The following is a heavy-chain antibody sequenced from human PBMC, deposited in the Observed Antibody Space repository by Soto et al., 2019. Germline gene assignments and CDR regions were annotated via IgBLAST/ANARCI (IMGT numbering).Heavy chain of an antibody. J-gene: IGHJ4*02. V-gene: IGHV3-23*01. D-gene: IGHD6-6*01. CDR2: ISGSCGST. CDR1: GFTFSNYA. Sequence: GGSLSLSCAVSGFTFSNYATSWVRQAPGKGLEWVSAISGSCGSTYYADSVKGRFTISRDNSRDTLFLQMNSLRAEDTAVYYCAKASGSSSLLGFDHWGQGTLVTVSS. CDR3: AKASGSSSLLGFDH.